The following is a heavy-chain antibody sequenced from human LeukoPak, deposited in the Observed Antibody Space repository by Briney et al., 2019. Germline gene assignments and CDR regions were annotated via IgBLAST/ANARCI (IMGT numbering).Heavy chain of an antibody. J-gene: IGHJ4*02. Sequence: GASVKVSCKASGYTFTDYYIHWVRQAPGQGPEWMGWINPNSDGTNYTQKFQGRVTMTRNTSISTAYLKLNRLTSDDTAVYYCARVLARYGNLDYWGQGILVTVSS. D-gene: IGHD1-14*01. CDR3: ARVLARYGNLDY. CDR1: GYTFTDYY. CDR2: INPNSDGT. V-gene: IGHV1-2*02.